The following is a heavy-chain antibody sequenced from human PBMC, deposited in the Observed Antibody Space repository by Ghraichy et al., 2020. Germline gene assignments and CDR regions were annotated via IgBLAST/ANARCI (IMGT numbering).Heavy chain of an antibody. D-gene: IGHD1-26*01. Sequence: ASVKVSCKASGYTFTGYYMHWVRQAPGQGLEWMGRINPNSGGTNYAQKFQGRVTMTRDTSISTAYMELSRLRSDDTAVYYCARDRVGALLSDYWGQGTLVTVSS. J-gene: IGHJ4*02. CDR1: GYTFTGYY. CDR3: ARDRVGALLSDY. CDR2: INPNSGGT. V-gene: IGHV1-2*06.